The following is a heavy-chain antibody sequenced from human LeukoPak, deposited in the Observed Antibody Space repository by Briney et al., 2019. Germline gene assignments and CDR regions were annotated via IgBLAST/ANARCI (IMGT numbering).Heavy chain of an antibody. CDR1: GYTFSSYE. D-gene: IGHD6-25*01. Sequence: GGSLRLSCAASGYTFSSYEMNWVRQAPGKGLEWVSYISSSGNNIYYADSRESRFTITSDNTKNLVYLQMNSLRAEDTAVYYCARAPRYPSGNYYYYYMDVWGKGTTVTVSS. V-gene: IGHV3-48*03. J-gene: IGHJ6*03. CDR2: ISSSGNNI. CDR3: ARAPRYPSGNYYYYYMDV.